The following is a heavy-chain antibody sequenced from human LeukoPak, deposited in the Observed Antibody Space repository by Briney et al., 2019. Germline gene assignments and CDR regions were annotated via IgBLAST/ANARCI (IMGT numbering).Heavy chain of an antibody. Sequence: GRSPRLSCAASGFTFSSYAMHWVRQAPGKGLEWVAVISYDGSNKYYADSVKGRFTISRDNSKSTLYLQMSSLRAEDTAVYYCARERTGFDYWGQGSLVTVSS. CDR3: ARERTGFDY. CDR1: GFTFSSYA. CDR2: ISYDGSNK. D-gene: IGHD3/OR15-3a*01. J-gene: IGHJ4*02. V-gene: IGHV3-30-3*01.